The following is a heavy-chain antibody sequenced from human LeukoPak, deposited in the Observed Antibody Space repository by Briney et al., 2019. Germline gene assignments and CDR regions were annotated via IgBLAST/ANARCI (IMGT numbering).Heavy chain of an antibody. Sequence: PGGSLRLSCAASGFTFSSYWMSWVRQAPGKGLEWVANIKQDGSEKYYVDSVKGRFTISRDNAKNSLYLQMNSLRAEDTAVYYCARTNRAWELRPPTFDYWGQGTLVTVSS. D-gene: IGHD1-26*01. J-gene: IGHJ4*02. CDR2: IKQDGSEK. CDR3: ARTNRAWELRPPTFDY. CDR1: GFTFSSYW. V-gene: IGHV3-7*01.